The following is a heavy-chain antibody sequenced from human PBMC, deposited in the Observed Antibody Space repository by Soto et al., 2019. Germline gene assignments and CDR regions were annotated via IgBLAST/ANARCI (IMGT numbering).Heavy chain of an antibody. CDR1: GFSLSTSGVG. J-gene: IGHJ4*02. CDR3: AHRRYNWNSTASDY. D-gene: IGHD1-7*01. V-gene: IGHV2-5*02. CDR2: ICLDDDK. Sequence: QITLKESGPTLVKPTQTLTLTCTFSGFSLSTSGVGVGWIRQPPGKALEWLALICLDDDKRYSPSLKSRLTITTDTSKNQLVLTMTNMDPVDTATYYCAHRRYNWNSTASDYWGQGTLVTVSS.